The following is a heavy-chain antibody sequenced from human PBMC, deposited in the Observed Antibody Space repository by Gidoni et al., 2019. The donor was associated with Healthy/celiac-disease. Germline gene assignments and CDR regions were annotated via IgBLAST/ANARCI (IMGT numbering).Heavy chain of an antibody. Sequence: QVQLQQWGAGLLKPSATLSLTCAVYGVSFRGYYWSWIRQPPGKGLEWIGEINHSGSTNYNPSLKSRVTISVDTSKNQFSLKLSSVTAADTAVYYCARGDYDSSGYYLLDYWGQGTLVTVSS. CDR3: ARGDYDSSGYYLLDY. D-gene: IGHD3-22*01. CDR1: GVSFRGYY. CDR2: INHSGST. V-gene: IGHV4-34*01. J-gene: IGHJ4*02.